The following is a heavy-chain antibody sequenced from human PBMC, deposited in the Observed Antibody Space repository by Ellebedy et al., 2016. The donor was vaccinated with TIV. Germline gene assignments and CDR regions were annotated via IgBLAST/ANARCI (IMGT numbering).Heavy chain of an antibody. CDR2: IKRKSDGGTT. Sequence: GESLKISCAASGFTFTNAWMSWVRQAPGKGLEWVGRIKRKSDGGTTDYAAPVKGRFTISRDDSKNTLYLQMNSLKTEDTAVYYCTTGVWMVREVYAMDVWGQGTTVTVSS. D-gene: IGHD3-10*01. CDR1: GFTFTNAW. CDR3: TTGVWMVREVYAMDV. V-gene: IGHV3-15*07. J-gene: IGHJ6*02.